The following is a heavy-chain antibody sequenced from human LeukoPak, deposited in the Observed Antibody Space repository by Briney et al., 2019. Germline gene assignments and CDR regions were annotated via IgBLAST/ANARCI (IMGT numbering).Heavy chain of an antibody. CDR1: QFKFNNYG. D-gene: IGHD3-3*01. CDR3: AKDPNGDYIGTFDI. Sequence: GGSLRLSCATSQFKFNNYGMTWVRQAPGKGLEWVSSITGSGSRTQYADSVQGRFTISRDNSRNTLYLQMNSLRAEDTAVYYCAKDPNGDYIGTFDIWGQGTMVTVSS. J-gene: IGHJ3*02. CDR2: ITGSGSRT. V-gene: IGHV3-23*01.